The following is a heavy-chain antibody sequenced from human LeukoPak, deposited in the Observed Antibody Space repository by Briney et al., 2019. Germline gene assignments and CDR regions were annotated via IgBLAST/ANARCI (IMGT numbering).Heavy chain of an antibody. D-gene: IGHD3-22*01. V-gene: IGHV1-69*13. CDR2: IIPIFGTA. J-gene: IGHJ4*02. CDR3: AQYYYDSSGYPEWGY. Sequence: SVMVSCKTSGYTFNNYAVNWVRQAPGQGLEWMGGIIPIFGTANYAQKFQGRVTITADESTSTAYMELSSLRSEDTAVYYCAQYYYDSSGYPEWGYWGQGNLVTVSS. CDR1: GYTFNNYA.